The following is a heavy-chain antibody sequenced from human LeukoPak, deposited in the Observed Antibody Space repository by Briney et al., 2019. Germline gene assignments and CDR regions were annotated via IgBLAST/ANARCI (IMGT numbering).Heavy chain of an antibody. CDR2: IYLGDSDT. CDR1: GYSFTSYW. Sequence: GESLKISCKGSGYSFTSYWIGWVRQMPGKGLEWMGIIYLGDSDTRYSPSFQGQVTISADKSISTAYLQWSSLKASDTAMYYCARHGLVDPMVRGGWFDPWGQGTLVTVSS. V-gene: IGHV5-51*01. CDR3: ARHGLVDPMVRGGWFDP. J-gene: IGHJ5*02. D-gene: IGHD3-10*01.